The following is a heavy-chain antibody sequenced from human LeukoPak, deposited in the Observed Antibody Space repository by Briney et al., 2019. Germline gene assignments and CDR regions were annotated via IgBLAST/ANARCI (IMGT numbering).Heavy chain of an antibody. CDR2: ISGSGGST. J-gene: IGHJ4*02. V-gene: IGHV3-23*01. Sequence: PGGSLRLSCAASGFTFSSYAMSWVRQAPGKGLEWVSAISGSGGSTYYADSVKGRFTISRDNSKNTLYLQMNSLRAEDTAVYYCAKSGVRGPTSYYFDYWGQGTLVTVSS. CDR1: GFTFSSYA. D-gene: IGHD3-10*01. CDR3: AKSGVRGPTSYYFDY.